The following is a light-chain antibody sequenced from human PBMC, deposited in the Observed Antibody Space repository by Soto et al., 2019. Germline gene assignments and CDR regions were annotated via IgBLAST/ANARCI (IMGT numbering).Light chain of an antibody. V-gene: IGKV1-5*03. CDR3: QQYNSYVT. J-gene: IGKJ3*01. CDR1: QTINNC. Sequence: DIQMTQSPSILSASVGDRVTITCRASQTINNCLAWYQQKPGKAPKLLIYKASSLESGVPSRFSGSGSGTEFTLTISSLQPDDFATYYCQQYNSYVTFGPGTKVDIK. CDR2: KAS.